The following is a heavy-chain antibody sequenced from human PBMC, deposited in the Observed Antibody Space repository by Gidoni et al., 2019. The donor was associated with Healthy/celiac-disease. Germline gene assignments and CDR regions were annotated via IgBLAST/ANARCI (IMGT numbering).Heavy chain of an antibody. CDR3: ARVLVAVAGTSYYYGMDV. D-gene: IGHD6-19*01. V-gene: IGHV1-8*01. J-gene: IGHJ6*02. CDR2: MNPTSGDT. Sequence: QVQLVQSGAEVKKPGASVKVSCKASGYTFTSYDINCVRQATGQGLEWMGWMNPTSGDTGYAQKFQGRVTRTRNTAISTAYMELSSLRSEDTAVYYCARVLVAVAGTSYYYGMDVWGQGTTVTVSS. CDR1: GYTFTSYD.